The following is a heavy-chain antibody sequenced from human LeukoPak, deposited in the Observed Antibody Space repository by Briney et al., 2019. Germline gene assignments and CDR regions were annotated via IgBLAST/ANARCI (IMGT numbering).Heavy chain of an antibody. J-gene: IGHJ5*02. CDR2: ISGSGGST. D-gene: IGHD1-1*01. CDR1: GFTVSSYS. Sequence: GGSLRLSWAAAGFTVSSYSMSWVRQAPGKGLEWVSAISGSGGSTYYAESVKGRVTISRDNSKNTLYMQMNSQRAEDEAVSHYAKHPGTRLSRFDPWGQGTLVTVSS. V-gene: IGHV3-23*01. CDR3: AKHPGTRLSRFDP.